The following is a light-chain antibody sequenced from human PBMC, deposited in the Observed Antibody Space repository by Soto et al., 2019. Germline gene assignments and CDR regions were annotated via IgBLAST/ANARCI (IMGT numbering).Light chain of an antibody. CDR2: AAS. V-gene: IGKV3-20*01. J-gene: IGKJ5*01. CDR1: QSVSSNK. CDR3: QQYAD. Sequence: ETVLTQSPATVSLSPGDRATLPCRASQSVSSNKLAWYQQKPGQAPRLLIHAASSRATGIPDRFSGSGSGTDFTLTISRLEPEDFAVYYCQQYADFGQGTRLEI.